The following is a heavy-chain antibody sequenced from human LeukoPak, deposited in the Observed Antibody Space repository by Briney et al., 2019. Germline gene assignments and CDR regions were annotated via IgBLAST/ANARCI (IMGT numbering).Heavy chain of an antibody. V-gene: IGHV3-30*18. CDR2: ISYDGSSK. D-gene: IGHD6-19*01. CDR1: GFTFSSYG. J-gene: IGHJ4*02. CDR3: AKDIGRGWYLLYFDY. Sequence: GRSLRLSCAASGFTFSSYGMHWVRQAPGKGLEWVAVISYDGSSKYYADSVKGQFTISRDNSKNTLYLQMNSLRAEDTAVYYCAKDIGRGWYLLYFDYWGQGTLVTVSS.